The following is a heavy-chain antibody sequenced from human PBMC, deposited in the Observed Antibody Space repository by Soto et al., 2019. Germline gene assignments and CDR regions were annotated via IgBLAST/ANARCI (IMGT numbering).Heavy chain of an antibody. CDR1: GYTFTSYG. CDR3: ARDIASGWSRGSWFDP. CDR2: ISAYNGNT. V-gene: IGHV1-18*01. D-gene: IGHD6-19*01. J-gene: IGHJ5*02. Sequence: GAEVKKPGASVKVSCKASGYTFTSYGISWVRQAPGQGLEWMGWISAYNGNTNYAQKLQGRVTMTTDTSTSTAYMELRSLRSDDTAVYYCARDIASGWSRGSWFDPWGQGTLVTVSS.